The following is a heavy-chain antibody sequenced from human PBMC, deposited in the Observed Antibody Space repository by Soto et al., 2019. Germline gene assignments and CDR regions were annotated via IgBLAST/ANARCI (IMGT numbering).Heavy chain of an antibody. V-gene: IGHV3-15*01. CDR2: IKSKTDGGTT. CDR1: GFTFSNDW. Sequence: EVQLVESGGGLVKPGGSLRLSCAASGFTFSNDWMSWVRQAPGKGLEWVGRIKSKTDGGTTDYAAPVKGRFTISRDDSTNTLYLQMNSLNTEDTAVYYCTTVCLGLRFLEWAFDAWGQGTLVTVSS. CDR3: TTVCLGLRFLEWAFDA. J-gene: IGHJ5*02. D-gene: IGHD3-3*01.